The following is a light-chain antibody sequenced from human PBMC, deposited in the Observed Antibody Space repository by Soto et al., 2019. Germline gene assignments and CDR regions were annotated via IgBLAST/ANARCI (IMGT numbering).Light chain of an antibody. Sequence: IQMAPAPCTRSGSVGDRVTITCRASQTIISVLALYHQKPWXAPKLLIYTASTLKSGVTSRFSGSGSGTEFTLNISSLQPDDFATYYCQHYNSYSEAFGQGTKV. J-gene: IGKJ1*01. CDR1: QTIISV. CDR2: TAS. V-gene: IGKV1-5*03. CDR3: QHYNSYSEA.